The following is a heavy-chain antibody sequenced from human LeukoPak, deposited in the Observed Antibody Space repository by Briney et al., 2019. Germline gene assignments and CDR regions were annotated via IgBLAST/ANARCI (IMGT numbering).Heavy chain of an antibody. D-gene: IGHD3-22*01. CDR3: ARDPYYYDSSGYYRD. Sequence: VASVKVSCKASGYTFTSYYMHWVRQAPGQGLEWMGIINPSGGSTRYAQKFQGRVTMTRDTSTSTVYMELSSLRSEDTAVYYCARDPYYYDSSGYYRDWGQGTLVTVSS. CDR2: INPSGGST. J-gene: IGHJ4*02. V-gene: IGHV1-46*01. CDR1: GYTFTSYY.